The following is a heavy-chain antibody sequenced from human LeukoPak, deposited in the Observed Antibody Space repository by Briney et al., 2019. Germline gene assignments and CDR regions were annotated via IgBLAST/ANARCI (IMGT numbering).Heavy chain of an antibody. V-gene: IGHV3-7*01. D-gene: IGHD3-3*01. Sequence: PGGSLRLSCAASGFTFSNYWMSWVRQAPGKGLEWVANIKQDGSEKNYVDSVKGRFTISRDNAKNSLYLQMNSLRAEDTAVYYCARDRTYYDFWSGYYRGPFDYWGQGTLVTVSS. CDR3: ARDRTYYDFWSGYYRGPFDY. CDR1: GFTFSNYW. CDR2: IKQDGSEK. J-gene: IGHJ4*02.